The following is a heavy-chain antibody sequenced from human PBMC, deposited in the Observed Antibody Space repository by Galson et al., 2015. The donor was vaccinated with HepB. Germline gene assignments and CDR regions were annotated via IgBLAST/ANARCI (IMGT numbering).Heavy chain of an antibody. CDR1: GYTFTSYA. J-gene: IGHJ4*02. Sequence: SVKVSCKASGYTFTSYAMHWVRQAPGQRLEWMGWINAGNGNTKYSQKFQGRVTITRDTSASTAYMELSSLRSEDTAVYYCARDLSSGWHKQDYWGQGTLVTVSS. V-gene: IGHV1-3*01. CDR3: ARDLSSGWHKQDY. D-gene: IGHD6-19*01. CDR2: INAGNGNT.